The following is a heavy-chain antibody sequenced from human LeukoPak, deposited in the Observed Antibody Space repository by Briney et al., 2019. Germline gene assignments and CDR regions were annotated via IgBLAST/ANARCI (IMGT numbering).Heavy chain of an antibody. J-gene: IGHJ4*02. CDR3: ATSLSGSYYHFDY. V-gene: IGHV1-69*13. CDR2: IIPIFGTA. D-gene: IGHD1-26*01. Sequence: ASVKVSCKASGGTFSSYAISWARQAPGQGLEWMGGIIPIFGTANYAQKFQGRVTITADESTSTAYMELSSLRSEDTAVYYCATSLSGSYYHFDYWGQGTLVTVSS. CDR1: GGTFSSYA.